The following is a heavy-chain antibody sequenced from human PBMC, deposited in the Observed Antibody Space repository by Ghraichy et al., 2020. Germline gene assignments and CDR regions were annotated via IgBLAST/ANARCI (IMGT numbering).Heavy chain of an antibody. D-gene: IGHD2-15*01. CDR3: AREVVVAATVAFDI. Sequence: GGSLRLSCASSGFTFSSYSMNWVRQAPGKGLEWVSYISSSSSTIYYADSVKGRFTISRDNAKNSLYLQMNSLRAEDTAVYYCAREVVVAATVAFDIWGQGTMVTVSS. CDR2: ISSSSSTI. J-gene: IGHJ3*02. CDR1: GFTFSSYS. V-gene: IGHV3-48*01.